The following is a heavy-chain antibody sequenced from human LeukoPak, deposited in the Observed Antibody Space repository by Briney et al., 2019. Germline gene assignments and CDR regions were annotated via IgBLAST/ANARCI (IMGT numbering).Heavy chain of an antibody. CDR3: AHYGDYCR. V-gene: IGHV3-30*02. CDR2: IWYDGSNK. CDR1: GFTFSSYG. D-gene: IGHD4-17*01. J-gene: IGHJ4*02. Sequence: GGSLRLSCAASGFTFSSYGMHWVRQAPGKGLEWVAFIWYDGSNKYYADSVKGRFTISRDNSKNTLYLQMNSLRAEDTAVYYCAHYGDYCRWGQGTLVTVSS.